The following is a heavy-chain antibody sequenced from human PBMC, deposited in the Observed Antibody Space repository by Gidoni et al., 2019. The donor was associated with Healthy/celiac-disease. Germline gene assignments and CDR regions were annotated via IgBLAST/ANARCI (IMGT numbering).Heavy chain of an antibody. J-gene: IGHJ4*02. CDR3: ARHQAGLGQLSSFDN. D-gene: IGHD3-16*02. Sequence: QLQLQESGPGLVKPSETLSLTCTVSGGSISSSSYYWGWIRQPPGKGLEWTGSVYYSGTTYYTPSLKSRVTISVDTAKNQFSLKLTSVTAADTAVYYCARHQAGLGQLSSFDNWGQGTLVTVCS. CDR1: GGSISSSSYY. CDR2: VYYSGTT. V-gene: IGHV4-39*01.